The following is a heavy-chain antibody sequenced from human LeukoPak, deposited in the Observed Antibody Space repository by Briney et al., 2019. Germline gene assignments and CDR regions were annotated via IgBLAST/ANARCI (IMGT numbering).Heavy chain of an antibody. J-gene: IGHJ3*02. CDR1: GGTFSSYA. CDR2: IIPIFGTA. Sequence: ASVKVSCKASGGTFSSYAISWVRQAPGQGLEWMGGIIPIFGTANYAQKFQGRDTITRDESTSTAYMELSSLRSEDTAVYYCAKDQPGGTWCDPFDIWGQGTMVTVSS. V-gene: IGHV1-69*05. D-gene: IGHD1-14*01. CDR3: AKDQPGGTWCDPFDI.